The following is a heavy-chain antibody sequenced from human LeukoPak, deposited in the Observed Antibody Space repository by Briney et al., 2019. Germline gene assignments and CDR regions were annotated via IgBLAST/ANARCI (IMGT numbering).Heavy chain of an antibody. J-gene: IGHJ4*02. Sequence: SQTLSLTCSVSGYNINSGYCWAWFRQPPGEGLEWIGSIYSTGSTYFSRSLRSRVTVSTDPSRNQYSLRLRSVTAADTAVYFCASRATVANIYFDYWGQGNVVTVSS. D-gene: IGHD5-12*01. CDR1: GYNINSGYC. CDR3: ASRATVANIYFDY. CDR2: IYSTGST. V-gene: IGHV4-38-2*02.